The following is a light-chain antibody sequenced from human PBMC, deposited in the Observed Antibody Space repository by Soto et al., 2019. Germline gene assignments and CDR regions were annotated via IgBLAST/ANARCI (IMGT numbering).Light chain of an antibody. J-gene: IGKJ4*01. V-gene: IGKV3-20*01. Sequence: EIVLTQSPGTLSLSPGERATLSCRASQSVSSSYLAWYQQKPGQAPRLLIYGASSRPTGIPDRFSGSGSGTDFTLTIIRLEPEDFAVYYCQQYGSSALTFGGGTKVDIK. CDR2: GAS. CDR3: QQYGSSALT. CDR1: QSVSSSY.